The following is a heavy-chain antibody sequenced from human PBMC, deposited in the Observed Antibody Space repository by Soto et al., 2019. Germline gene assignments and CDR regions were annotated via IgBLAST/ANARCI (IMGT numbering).Heavy chain of an antibody. J-gene: IGHJ5*02. D-gene: IGHD3-10*01. Sequence: SETLSLTCTVSGGSISSYYWSWIRQPPGKGLEWIGYIYYSGSTNYNPSLKSRVTISVDTSKNQFSLKLSSVTAADTAVYYCAGYAGGTGVRGVSIEDRWLEPWGQGSLGTV. V-gene: IGHV4-59*08. CDR3: AGYAGGTGVRGVSIEDRWLEP. CDR1: GGSISSYY. CDR2: IYYSGST.